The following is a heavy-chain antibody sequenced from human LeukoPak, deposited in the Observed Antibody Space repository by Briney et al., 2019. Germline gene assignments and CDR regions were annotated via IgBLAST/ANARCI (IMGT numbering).Heavy chain of an antibody. Sequence: PSETLSLTCTVSGGSVSSGDYYWSWIRQPPGKGLEWIGYIFYTGSTNYHPSLESRVTISLDTSKNQFSLKMRSVTAADTAVYYCARSPGGSYLNFDYWGQGALVTVSS. V-gene: IGHV4-61*08. J-gene: IGHJ4*02. CDR1: GGSVSSGDYY. CDR2: IFYTGST. CDR3: ARSPGGSYLNFDY. D-gene: IGHD1-26*01.